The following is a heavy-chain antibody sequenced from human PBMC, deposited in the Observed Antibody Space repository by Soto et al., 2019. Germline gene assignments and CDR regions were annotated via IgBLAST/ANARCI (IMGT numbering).Heavy chain of an antibody. J-gene: IGHJ5*02. D-gene: IGHD6-13*01. CDR3: AGDPFAGGYTYGGNSMFDP. Sequence: ASVKVSCKASGYTFTSYAMHWVRQAPGQRLEWMGWINAGNGNTKYSQKFQGRVTITRDTSASTAYMELSSLRSEDTAVYYCAGDPFAGGYTYGGNSMFDPWGQGTLVTVSS. V-gene: IGHV1-3*01. CDR2: INAGNGNT. CDR1: GYTFTSYA.